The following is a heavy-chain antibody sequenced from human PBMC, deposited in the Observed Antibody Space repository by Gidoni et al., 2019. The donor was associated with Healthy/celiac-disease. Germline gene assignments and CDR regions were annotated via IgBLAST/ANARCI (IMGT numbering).Heavy chain of an antibody. D-gene: IGHD6-13*01. J-gene: IGHJ4*02. Sequence: EVQLVESGGGLVQPGRSLRLSCAASGFTFDDYAMHWVRQAPGQGLEWVSGISWNSGSIGNADSVKGRFTISRDNAKNSLYLQMNSLRAEDTALYYCAKTGYSSSWGGSYFDYWGQGTLVTVSS. V-gene: IGHV3-9*01. CDR1: GFTFDDYA. CDR2: ISWNSGSI. CDR3: AKTGYSSSWGGSYFDY.